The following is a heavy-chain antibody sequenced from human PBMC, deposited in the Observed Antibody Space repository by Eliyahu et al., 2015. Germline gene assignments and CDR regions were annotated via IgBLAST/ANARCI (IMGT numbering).Heavy chain of an antibody. CDR2: VYYSGIT. V-gene: IGHV4-59*01. CDR3: AKYTATGWDALDV. CDR1: XXSIGSXY. D-gene: IGHD2-15*01. Sequence: QVQLQASGPVPXRPSXTLSLTCPVXXXSIGSXYWRWIRQPPGXGLEWIGSVYYSGITNYSPSLKSRVSISVSTFRNQFSLRLTSVTAADTAVYYCAKYTATGWDALDVWGQGATVTVS. J-gene: IGHJ6*02.